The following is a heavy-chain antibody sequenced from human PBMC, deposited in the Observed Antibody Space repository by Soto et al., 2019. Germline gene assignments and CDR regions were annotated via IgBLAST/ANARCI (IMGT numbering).Heavy chain of an antibody. J-gene: IGHJ6*02. CDR1: GFTFSSYA. CDR2: ISYDGNNK. CDR3: AREKRYYYDSSGPDYGMDV. V-gene: IGHV3-30-3*01. D-gene: IGHD3-22*01. Sequence: GGSLRLSCAASGFTFSSYAMHWVRQAPGKGLEWVTVISYDGNNKYYADSVKGRFTISRDNSKNTLYLQMNSLRAEDTAVYYCAREKRYYYDSSGPDYGMDVWGQGTTVTVSS.